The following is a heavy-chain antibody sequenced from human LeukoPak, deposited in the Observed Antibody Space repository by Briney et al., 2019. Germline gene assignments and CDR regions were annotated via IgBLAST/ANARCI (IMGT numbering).Heavy chain of an antibody. CDR2: ISPYHGNT. D-gene: IGHD2-2*01. CDR1: GYTFTSYG. J-gene: IGHJ6*02. Sequence: ASVKVSCKASGYTFTSYGISWVRQAPGRGLEWMGWISPYHGNTNYAQKLQGRVTMTTDTSTSTAYMELRSLRSDDTAVYYCARECQLLVLRRYYYYIMDVWGQGATVTVCS. V-gene: IGHV1-18*01. CDR3: ARECQLLVLRRYYYYIMDV.